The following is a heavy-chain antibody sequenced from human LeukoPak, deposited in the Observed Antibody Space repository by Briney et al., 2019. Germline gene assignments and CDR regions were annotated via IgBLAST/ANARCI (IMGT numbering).Heavy chain of an antibody. V-gene: IGHV4-59*01. J-gene: IGHJ5*02. D-gene: IGHD1-26*01. Sequence: PSETLSLTCTVSGGSISSYYWSWIRQPPGKGLEWIGYIYYSGSTNYNPSLKSRVTISVDTSKNQFSLKLSSVTAADTAVYYCARDLAGAILGWFDPWVQGTLVTVSS. CDR2: IYYSGST. CDR1: GGSISSYY. CDR3: ARDLAGAILGWFDP.